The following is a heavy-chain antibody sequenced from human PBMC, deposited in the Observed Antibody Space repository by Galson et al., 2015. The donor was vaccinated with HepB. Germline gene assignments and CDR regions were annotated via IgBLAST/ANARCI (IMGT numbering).Heavy chain of an antibody. CDR3: ATEVRGSSWYDYYYGMDV. CDR1: GYTLTELS. D-gene: IGHD6-13*01. J-gene: IGHJ6*02. CDR2: FDPEDGET. V-gene: IGHV1-24*01. Sequence: SVKVSCKVSGYTLTELSMHWVRQAPGKGLEWMGGFDPEDGETIYAQKFQGRVTMTEDTSTDTAYMGLSSLRSEDTAVYYCATEVRGSSWYDYYYGMDVWGQGTTVTVSS.